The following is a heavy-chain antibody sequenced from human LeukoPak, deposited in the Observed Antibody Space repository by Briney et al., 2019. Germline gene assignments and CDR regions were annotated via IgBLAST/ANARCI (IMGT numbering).Heavy chain of an antibody. D-gene: IGHD3-10*01. CDR2: INAGNGNT. Sequence: ASVKVSCKASGYPFTSYATHWVRPAPGQRLEWMGWINAGNGNTKYSQKFQGRVTITRDTSASTAYMELSSLRSEDTAVYYCARDLFVFGLPQYYFDYWGQGTLVTVSS. J-gene: IGHJ4*02. CDR3: ARDLFVFGLPQYYFDY. V-gene: IGHV1-3*01. CDR1: GYPFTSYA.